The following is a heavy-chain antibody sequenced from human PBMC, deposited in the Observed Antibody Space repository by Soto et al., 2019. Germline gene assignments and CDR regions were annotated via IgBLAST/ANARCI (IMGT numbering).Heavy chain of an antibody. J-gene: IGHJ3*02. Sequence: SETLSLTCTVSGGSISSGGYYWSWIRQHPGKGLEWIGYIYYSGSTYYNPSLKSRVTISVDTSKNQFSLKLSSVSAADTAVYYCARDQGGRYGSGSYYGIMGSDAFDIWGQGTMVTVSS. CDR1: GGSISSGGYY. D-gene: IGHD3-10*01. V-gene: IGHV4-31*02. CDR2: IYYSGST. CDR3: ARDQGGRYGSGSYYGIMGSDAFDI.